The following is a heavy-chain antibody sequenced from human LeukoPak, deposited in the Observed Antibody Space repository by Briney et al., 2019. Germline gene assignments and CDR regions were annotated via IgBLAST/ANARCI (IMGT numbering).Heavy chain of an antibody. J-gene: IGHJ4*02. CDR2: IYTSGST. CDR3: ARGGYRSGGSCYSDSDY. CDR1: GGSISSYY. D-gene: IGHD2-15*01. Sequence: PETLSLTCTVSGGSISSYYWSWIRQPAGKGLEWIGRIYTSGSTNYNPSLKSRVTMSVDTSKNQFSLKLSSVTAADTAVYYCARGGYRSGGSCYSDSDYWGQGTLLTVSS. V-gene: IGHV4-4*07.